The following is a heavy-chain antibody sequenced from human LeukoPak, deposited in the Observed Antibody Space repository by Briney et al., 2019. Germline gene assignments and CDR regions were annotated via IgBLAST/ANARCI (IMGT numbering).Heavy chain of an antibody. CDR3: ARVLTAGYDSSGYRGYNWFDP. J-gene: IGHJ5*02. V-gene: IGHV4-61*02. CDR1: GGSISSGSYY. D-gene: IGHD3-22*01. Sequence: SQTLSLTCTVSGGSISSGSYYWSWIRQPAGKGLEWIGRIYTSGSTNYNPSLKSRVTISVDTSKNQFSLKLGSVTAADTAVYYCARVLTAGYDSSGYRGYNWFDPWGQGTLVTVSS. CDR2: IYTSGST.